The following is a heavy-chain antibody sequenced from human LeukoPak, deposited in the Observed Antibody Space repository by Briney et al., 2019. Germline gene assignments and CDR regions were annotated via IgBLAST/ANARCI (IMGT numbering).Heavy chain of an antibody. CDR3: ARTYCSSISCYYFDY. J-gene: IGHJ4*02. CDR2: IYPVDSDT. V-gene: IGHV5-51*01. Sequence: HGESLKISCKGSGYSFTTYWIGWVRQMPGKGLEWMGIIYPVDSDTRYSPSFQGQVTISADKSISTAYLQWSSLKASDTAMYYCARTYCSSISCYYFDYWGQGTLVTVSS. CDR1: GYSFTTYW. D-gene: IGHD2-2*01.